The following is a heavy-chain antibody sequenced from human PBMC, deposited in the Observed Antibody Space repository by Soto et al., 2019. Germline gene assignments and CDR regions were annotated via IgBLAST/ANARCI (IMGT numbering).Heavy chain of an antibody. Sequence: VVSLRLSCEASGFPFSSYAMSWVRQAPGKGLEWVSAISGSGGSTYYADSVKGRFTISRDNSKNTLYLQMNSLRAEDTAVYYCAKDGGHIVVVTAPFDAFDIWGQGTMVTV. CDR1: GFPFSSYA. D-gene: IGHD2-21*02. J-gene: IGHJ3*02. V-gene: IGHV3-23*01. CDR3: AKDGGHIVVVTAPFDAFDI. CDR2: ISGSGGST.